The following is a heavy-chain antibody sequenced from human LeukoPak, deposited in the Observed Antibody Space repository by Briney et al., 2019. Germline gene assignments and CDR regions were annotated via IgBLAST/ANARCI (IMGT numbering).Heavy chain of an antibody. D-gene: IGHD3-22*01. Sequence: PLETLSLTCTVSGASISGSYWNWVRQPPGRGLEWSGYVYSSGSTDYNPSLKSRVAISVDASKNQFSLKLTSVTAADTAVYYCANSYDSKIVPFDNWGQGALVTVSS. CDR3: ANSYDSKIVPFDN. CDR1: GASISGSY. CDR2: VYSSGST. V-gene: IGHV4-4*09. J-gene: IGHJ4*02.